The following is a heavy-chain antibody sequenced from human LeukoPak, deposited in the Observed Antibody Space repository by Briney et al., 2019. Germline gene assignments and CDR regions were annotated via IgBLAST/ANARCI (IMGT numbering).Heavy chain of an antibody. J-gene: IGHJ4*02. V-gene: IGHV3-53*01. CDR1: GFTFSDYY. CDR2: IYSGGST. Sequence: GGSLRLSCAASGFTFSDYYMSWVRQAPGKGLEWVSVIYSGGSTYYADSVKGRFTISRDNSKNTLYLQMNSLRAEDTAVYYCARDASYGGKDYWGQGTLVTVSS. D-gene: IGHD4-23*01. CDR3: ARDASYGGKDY.